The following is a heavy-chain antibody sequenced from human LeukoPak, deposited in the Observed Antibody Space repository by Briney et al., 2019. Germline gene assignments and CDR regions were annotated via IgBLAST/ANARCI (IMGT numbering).Heavy chain of an antibody. Sequence: GGSLRLSCAASGFTFSSYSMNWVRQAPGKGPEWVSSISSSSSYIYYADSVKGRFTISRDNAKNSLYLQMNSLRAEDTAVYYCARGPSIAARPYWGQGTLVTVSS. CDR1: GFTFSSYS. D-gene: IGHD6-6*01. CDR2: ISSSSSYI. J-gene: IGHJ4*02. CDR3: ARGPSIAARPY. V-gene: IGHV3-21*01.